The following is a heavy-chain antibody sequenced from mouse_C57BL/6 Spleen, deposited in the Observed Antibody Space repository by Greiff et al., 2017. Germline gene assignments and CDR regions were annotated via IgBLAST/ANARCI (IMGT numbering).Heavy chain of an antibody. V-gene: IGHV1-55*01. CDR2: VYPGSGST. CDR1: GYTFTSYW. CDR3: ARSEVAWFAY. J-gene: IGHJ3*01. Sequence: QVQLQQPGAELVKPGASVKMSCKASGYTFTSYWITWVKQRPGQGLEWIGDVYPGSGSTTYNEKFKSKATLTVDTSSSTAYVQLSSLTSEDSAVYYCARSEVAWFAYWGQGTLVTVSA.